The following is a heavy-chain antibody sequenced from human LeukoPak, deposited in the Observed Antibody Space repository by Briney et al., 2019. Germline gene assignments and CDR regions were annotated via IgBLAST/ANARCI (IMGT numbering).Heavy chain of an antibody. V-gene: IGHV4-4*02. J-gene: IGHJ4*02. D-gene: IGHD1-26*01. Sequence: SETLSLTCGVSGGSISSTNWWSWVRQPPGQGLEWIGEISLSGVTNYNPSLKSRVTMSLDRSKNHLSLTLTSVTAADTAVYYFSRESGAFSPFGYWGQGTLVTVSS. CDR2: ISLSGVT. CDR1: GGSISSTNW. CDR3: SRESGAFSPFGY.